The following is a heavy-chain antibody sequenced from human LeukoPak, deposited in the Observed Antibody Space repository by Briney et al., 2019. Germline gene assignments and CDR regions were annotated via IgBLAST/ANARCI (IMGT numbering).Heavy chain of an antibody. D-gene: IGHD6-13*01. CDR1: GFTFRSSG. Sequence: QVQLVESGRGVVQPGRSLRLSCAASGFTFRSSGMHWVRQAPGRGLEWVAVRSSNGGSIKSYADSMKGRLTISRDDSKNTLFLHMSSLRAEDTAVYYCAKDRSSSWSFDYWGQGTLVTVSS. CDR2: RSSNGGSIK. J-gene: IGHJ4*02. CDR3: AKDRSSSWSFDY. V-gene: IGHV3-30*18.